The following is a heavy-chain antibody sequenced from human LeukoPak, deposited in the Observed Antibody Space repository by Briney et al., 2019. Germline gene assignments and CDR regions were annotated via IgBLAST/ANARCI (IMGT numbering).Heavy chain of an antibody. J-gene: IGHJ6*03. V-gene: IGHV3-21*01. D-gene: IGHD3-10*01. Sequence: PGGSLRLSCAASGFTFSSYSMSWVRQAPGKGLEWVSSISSSSGYIYYADSLQGRFTISRDNAMNSLYLEMNSLRAEDTAVYYCARDSGPGGYYYYYNMDVWGKGTTVTFS. CDR1: GFTFSSYS. CDR3: ARDSGPGGYYYYYNMDV. CDR2: ISSSSGYI.